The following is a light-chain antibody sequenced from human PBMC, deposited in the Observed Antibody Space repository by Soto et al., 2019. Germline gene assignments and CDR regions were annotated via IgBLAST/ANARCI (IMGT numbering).Light chain of an antibody. CDR3: SSYTSSTTLGV. CDR1: NSDVGGYDY. J-gene: IGLJ3*02. V-gene: IGLV2-14*01. Sequence: QSALTQPASVSGSPGQSITISCTGTNSDVGGYDYVSWYQQHPGKAPKLMIYEVSHRPSGVSNRFSGSRSGNTASLTISGLQAEDEADYYCSSYTSSTTLGVFGGGTKLPVL. CDR2: EVS.